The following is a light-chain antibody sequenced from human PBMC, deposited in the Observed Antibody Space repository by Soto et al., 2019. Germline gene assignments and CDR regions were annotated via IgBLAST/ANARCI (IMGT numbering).Light chain of an antibody. J-gene: IGLJ1*01. CDR1: RSDIGGYNY. CDR3: FACTSTPIYV. CDR2: DVI. Sequence: QSALTQPASVSGSPGQSITISCTGTRSDIGGYNYVSWYQHHPGKAPQLIIFDVINRPSGVSNRFSGSKSGNTASLTIFGIQAEDEADYYCFACTSTPIYVFGSGTKVTVL. V-gene: IGLV2-14*03.